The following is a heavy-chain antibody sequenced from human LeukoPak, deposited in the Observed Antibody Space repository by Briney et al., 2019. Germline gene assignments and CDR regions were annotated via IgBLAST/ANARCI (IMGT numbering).Heavy chain of an antibody. CDR2: IIPIFGTA. V-gene: IGHV1-69*05. CDR3: ARDRGGPYSSQFTNWFDP. D-gene: IGHD6-13*01. J-gene: IGHJ5*02. CDR1: GGTFSSYA. Sequence: GASVEVSCKASGGTFSSYAISWVRQAPGQGLEWMGGIIPIFGTANYAQKFQGRVTITTDESTSTAYMELSSLRSEDTAVYYCARDRGGPYSSQFTNWFDPWGQGTLVTVSS.